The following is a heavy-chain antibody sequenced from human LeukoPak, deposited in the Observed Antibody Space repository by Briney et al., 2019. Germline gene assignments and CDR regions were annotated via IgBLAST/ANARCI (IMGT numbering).Heavy chain of an antibody. CDR3: ASLTLEWLLSDY. CDR2: ISSSGSTI. D-gene: IGHD3-3*01. CDR1: GFTFSSYE. Sequence: GGSLRLSCAASGFTFSSYEMNWVRQAPGKGLEWVSYISSSGSTIYYADSVKGRFTISRDNARNSLYLQMNSLRAEDTAIYYCASLTLEWLLSDYWGQGTLVTVSS. V-gene: IGHV3-48*03. J-gene: IGHJ4*02.